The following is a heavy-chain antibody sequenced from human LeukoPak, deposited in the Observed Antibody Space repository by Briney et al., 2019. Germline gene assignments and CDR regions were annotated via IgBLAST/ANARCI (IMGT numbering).Heavy chain of an antibody. CDR2: IYSGGTT. D-gene: IGHD5-24*01. CDR1: GFTVSGNY. V-gene: IGHV3-53*01. CDR3: ARDSWGRWLQSSESDY. Sequence: GGSLRLSCAVSGFTVSGNYMSWVRQAPGKGLEWVSLIYSGGTTYYADSVKGRFTISRDNSKNTLYLQMNSLRAEDTAVYYCARDSWGRWLQSSESDYWGQGTLVTVSS. J-gene: IGHJ4*02.